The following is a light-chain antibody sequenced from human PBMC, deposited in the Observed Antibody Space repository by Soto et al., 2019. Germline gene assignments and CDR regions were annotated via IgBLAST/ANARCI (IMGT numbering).Light chain of an antibody. CDR1: QSVSSNY. CDR3: QQYGCSPLIT. Sequence: RVLTQSPGTLSLYQGERATLSCRASQSVSSNYLAWYQQKPGQAPRLLIYGASSCAAGSPDSFSGSGSGTDFSLTINSLEPEDFAVYYFQQYGCSPLITFGQGTQLDNK. V-gene: IGKV3-20*01. J-gene: IGKJ5*01. CDR2: GAS.